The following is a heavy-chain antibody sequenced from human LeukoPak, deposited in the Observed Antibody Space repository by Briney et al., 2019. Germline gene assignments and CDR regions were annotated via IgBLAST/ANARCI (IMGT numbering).Heavy chain of an antibody. J-gene: IGHJ6*03. Sequence: GGSLRLSCEASGFTFSNSAMSWVRQAPGKGLEWVSGISASGHYTYNADSAKGRFTISRNNSKNTLYLQMNSLRAEDTALYYCAKDGSWGDYYFYFYIDVWGKGTTVTVPS. CDR2: ISASGHYT. V-gene: IGHV3-23*01. CDR3: AKDGSWGDYYFYFYIDV. D-gene: IGHD3-16*01. CDR1: GFTFSNSA.